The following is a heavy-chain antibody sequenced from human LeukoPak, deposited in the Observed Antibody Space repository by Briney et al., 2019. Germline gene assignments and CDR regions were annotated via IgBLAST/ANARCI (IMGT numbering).Heavy chain of an antibody. Sequence: GGSLRLSCAASGFTFSSYSMNWVRQAPGKGLECLANIKQDGSETYYADSVKGRFTISRDNAKNSLYLQMNSLRAEDTAVYYCARETPRRGETRDGYRWGQGTLVTVSS. V-gene: IGHV3-7*01. CDR2: IKQDGSET. D-gene: IGHD5-24*01. CDR1: GFTFSSYS. CDR3: ARETPRRGETRDGYR. J-gene: IGHJ4*02.